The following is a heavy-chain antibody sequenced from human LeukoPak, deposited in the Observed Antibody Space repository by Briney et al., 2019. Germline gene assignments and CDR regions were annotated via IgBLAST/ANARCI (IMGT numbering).Heavy chain of an antibody. CDR2: INPNSGGT. CDR1: GYTFTVYY. Sequence: ASVKVSCKASGYTFTVYYMHWVRQAPGQGLEWMGRINPNSGGTNYAQKFQGRVTMTRDTSISTAYMELSRLRSDDTAVYYCARAVNYEATSLFDYWGQGTLVTVSS. J-gene: IGHJ4*02. CDR3: ARAVNYEATSLFDY. V-gene: IGHV1-2*06. D-gene: IGHD3-16*01.